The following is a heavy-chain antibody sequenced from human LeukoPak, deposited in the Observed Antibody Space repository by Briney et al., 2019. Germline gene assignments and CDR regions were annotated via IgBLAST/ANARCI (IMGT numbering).Heavy chain of an antibody. D-gene: IGHD6-13*01. CDR3: ARAGSSSSWYYFDY. J-gene: IGHJ4*02. CDR1: GYSFNNSD. Sequence: ASVKVSCKASGYSFNNSDISWVRQAPGQGLEWMGWISAYNGNTNYAQKLQGRVTMTTDTSTTTAYMELSSLRSEDTAVYYCARAGSSSSWYYFDYGGQGTLVTVSS. V-gene: IGHV1-18*01. CDR2: ISAYNGNT.